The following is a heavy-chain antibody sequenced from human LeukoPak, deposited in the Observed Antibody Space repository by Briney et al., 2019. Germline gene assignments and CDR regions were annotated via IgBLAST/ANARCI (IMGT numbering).Heavy chain of an antibody. CDR1: GFTFSSYS. Sequence: PGGSLRLSCAASGFTFSSYSMNWVRQAPGKGLEWVSYIRSSGNTIYYADSVKGRFTISRDNAKNSLYLQMNSLRDEDTAVYYCTRGPEALDYWGQGTVVTVSS. CDR2: IRSSGNTI. V-gene: IGHV3-48*02. CDR3: TRGPEALDY. J-gene: IGHJ4*02.